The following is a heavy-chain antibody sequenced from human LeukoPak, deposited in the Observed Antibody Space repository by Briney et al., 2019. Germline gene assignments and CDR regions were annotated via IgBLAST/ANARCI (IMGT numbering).Heavy chain of an antibody. CDR1: GFTFSSYS. CDR3: AREYGSGSYRSIRYYYYYYMDV. J-gene: IGHJ6*03. CDR2: IKQDGSEK. D-gene: IGHD3-10*01. V-gene: IGHV3-7*01. Sequence: HTGGSLRLSCAASGFTFSSYSMNWVRQAPGKGLEWVANIKQDGSEKYYVDSVKGRFTISRDNAKNSLYLQMNSLRAEDTAVYYCAREYGSGSYRSIRYYYYYYMDVWGKGTTVTVSS.